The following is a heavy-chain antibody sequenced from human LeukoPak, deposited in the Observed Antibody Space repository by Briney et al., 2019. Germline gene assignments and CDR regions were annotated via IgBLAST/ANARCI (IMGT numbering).Heavy chain of an antibody. J-gene: IGHJ4*01. Sequence: GAPRLSCSASGFFFNKALVNRVRQDPGEGPEGGGRIKSNIDGGTTDYASPVEGRFIISRDDSKNTIYLQMNRLIIDDTAIYYCTPVMVEDRGFWGQGTLVTVSS. CDR1: GFFFNKAL. V-gene: IGHV3-15*01. D-gene: IGHD2-21*01. CDR3: TPVMVEDRGF. CDR2: IKSNIDGGTT.